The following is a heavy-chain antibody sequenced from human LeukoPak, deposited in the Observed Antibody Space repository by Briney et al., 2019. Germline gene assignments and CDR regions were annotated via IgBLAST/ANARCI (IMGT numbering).Heavy chain of an antibody. CDR2: ISGSGGST. Sequence: GGSLRLSCAASGFTFSSYAMSWVRQAPGKGLDWVSAISGSGGSTYYADSVKGRFTISRDNSKNTLYLQMNSLRAEDTAVYYCAKDRELSPYYYYYYGMDVWGKGTTVTVSS. V-gene: IGHV3-23*01. D-gene: IGHD3-16*02. J-gene: IGHJ6*04. CDR3: AKDRELSPYYYYYYGMDV. CDR1: GFTFSSYA.